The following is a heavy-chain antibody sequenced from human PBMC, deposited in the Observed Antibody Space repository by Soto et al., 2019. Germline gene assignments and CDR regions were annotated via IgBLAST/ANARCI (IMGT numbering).Heavy chain of an antibody. J-gene: IGHJ4*02. CDR1: GGTFSSYA. CDR2: IIPIFGTA. D-gene: IGHD6-13*01. Sequence: SVKVSCKASGGTFSSYAISWVPQAPGQGLEWMGGIIPIFGTANYAQKFQGRVTITTDESTSTAYMELGSLRSEDTAVYYCARGVGSSSWYKGDYFDYWGQGTLVTVSS. V-gene: IGHV1-69*05. CDR3: ARGVGSSSWYKGDYFDY.